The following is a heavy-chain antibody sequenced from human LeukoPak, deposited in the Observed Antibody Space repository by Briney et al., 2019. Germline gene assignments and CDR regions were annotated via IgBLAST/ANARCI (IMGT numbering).Heavy chain of an antibody. D-gene: IGHD6-6*01. Sequence: GASVKVSCKASGYTFTINHIHWVRQAPGQGLEWMGVINPSGDSTSYAPKFQGRVTVTRDTSTSTVYMELSSLRSEDTGIYYCAKIAARDTGEGYWGQGTPVTVSS. CDR3: AKIAARDTGEGY. V-gene: IGHV1-46*01. J-gene: IGHJ4*02. CDR1: GYTFTINH. CDR2: INPSGDST.